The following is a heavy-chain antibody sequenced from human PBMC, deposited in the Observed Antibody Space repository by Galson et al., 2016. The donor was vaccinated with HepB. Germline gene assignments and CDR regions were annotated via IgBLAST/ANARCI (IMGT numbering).Heavy chain of an antibody. CDR3: AGELAGGYDAFDI. J-gene: IGHJ3*02. Sequence: SLRLSCAASGFTFKNYYMSWIRQAPGKGLEWVAHISHTGATSLYADSVKGRFSISRDNAKNSLILQMNSLSAVDTAIYYCAGELAGGYDAFDIWGQGTMVTVSS. CDR2: ISHTGATS. CDR1: GFTFKNYY. V-gene: IGHV3-11*01. D-gene: IGHD3-16*01.